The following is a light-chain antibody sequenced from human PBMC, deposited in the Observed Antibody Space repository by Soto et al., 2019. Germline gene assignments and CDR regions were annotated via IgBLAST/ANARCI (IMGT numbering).Light chain of an antibody. V-gene: IGLV2-11*01. Sequence: QSALTQPRSVSGSPGQSVTISCTGTSSDVGAYNSVSWYQHHPGKAPKLIIYDVTKRPSGVPDRFSASKSGNTASLTISGLQAEDEADYCCLSYAGNYIYVFGTGTKLTVL. CDR3: LSYAGNYIYV. CDR1: SSDVGAYNS. J-gene: IGLJ1*01. CDR2: DVT.